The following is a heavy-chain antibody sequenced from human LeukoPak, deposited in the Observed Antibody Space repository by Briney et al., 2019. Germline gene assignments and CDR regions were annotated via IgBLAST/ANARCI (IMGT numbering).Heavy chain of an antibody. V-gene: IGHV4-34*01. J-gene: IGHJ6*03. D-gene: IGHD2-15*01. CDR2: INHSGST. CDR3: ARGRCGGGSCYYLGYYYYYMDV. CDR1: GGSFSGYY. Sequence: SETLSLTCAVYGGSFSGYYWSWIRQPPGKGLEWIGEINHSGSTNYNPSLKSRVTISVDTSKNQFSLKLSSVTAADTAVYYCARGRCGGGSCYYLGYYYYYMDVWGKGTTVTVSS.